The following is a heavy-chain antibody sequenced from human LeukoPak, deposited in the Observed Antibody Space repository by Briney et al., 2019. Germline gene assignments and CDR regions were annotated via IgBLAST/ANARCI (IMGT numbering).Heavy chain of an antibody. Sequence: GGSLRLSCAASGFTFSSYAMHWVRQAPGKGLEYVSAISSNGGSTYYANSVKGRFTISRDNSKNTLYLQMGSLRAEDMAVYYCARDRDGSGSPFDYWGQGTLVTVSS. CDR1: GFTFSSYA. D-gene: IGHD3-10*01. V-gene: IGHV3-64*01. CDR2: ISSNGGST. CDR3: ARDRDGSGSPFDY. J-gene: IGHJ4*02.